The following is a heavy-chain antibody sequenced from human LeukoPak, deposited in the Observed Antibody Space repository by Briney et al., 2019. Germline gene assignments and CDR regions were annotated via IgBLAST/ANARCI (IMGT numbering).Heavy chain of an antibody. CDR3: ARLPPLYGGNSEKAFDY. CDR2: IYYSGST. D-gene: IGHD4-23*01. V-gene: IGHV4-59*01. J-gene: IGHJ4*02. Sequence: SETLSLTCTVSGGSISSYYWSWIRQPPGKGLEWIGYIYYSGSTNYNPSLKSRVTISVDTSKNQFSLKLSSVTAADTAVYYCARLPPLYGGNSEKAFDYWGQGTLVTVSS. CDR1: GGSISSYY.